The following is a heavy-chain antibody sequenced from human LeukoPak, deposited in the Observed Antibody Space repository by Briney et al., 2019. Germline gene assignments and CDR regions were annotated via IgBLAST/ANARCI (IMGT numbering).Heavy chain of an antibody. D-gene: IGHD3-10*01. Sequence: ASVKVSCKASGYTFTSYYMHWVRQAPGQGLEWMGIINPSGGSTSYAQKFQGRVTMIRDTSTSTVYMELSSLRSEDTAVYYCARAMVRGVIITTPFDHWGQGTLVTVSS. CDR3: ARAMVRGVIITTPFDH. CDR1: GYTFTSYY. CDR2: INPSGGST. J-gene: IGHJ4*02. V-gene: IGHV1-46*01.